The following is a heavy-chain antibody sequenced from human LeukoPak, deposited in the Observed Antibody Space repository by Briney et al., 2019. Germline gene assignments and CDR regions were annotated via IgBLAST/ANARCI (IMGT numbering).Heavy chain of an antibody. CDR1: GFTFSSYS. J-gene: IGHJ4*02. CDR3: ARADPRGYCSSTSCQGDY. D-gene: IGHD2-2*01. Sequence: GGSLRLSCAASGFTFSSYSMNWVRQAPGKGLEWVSYISSSSSTIYYADSVKGRFTISRDNAKNSLYLQMNSLRAEDTAVYYCARADPRGYCSSTSCQGDYWGQGTLVTVSS. CDR2: ISSSSSTI. V-gene: IGHV3-48*01.